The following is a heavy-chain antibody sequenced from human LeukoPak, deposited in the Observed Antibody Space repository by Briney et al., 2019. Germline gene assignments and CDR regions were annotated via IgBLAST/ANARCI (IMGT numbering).Heavy chain of an antibody. D-gene: IGHD3-22*01. Sequence: GASVKVSCKASGYTFTSYGISWVRQAPGQGLEWVGWISAYNGNTNYAQKLQGRVSMTTDTSTSTAYMELRSLRSDDMAVYYCARGNLYDSSGYAYSFDYWGQGTLVTVSS. CDR3: ARGNLYDSSGYAYSFDY. J-gene: IGHJ4*02. CDR1: GYTFTSYG. V-gene: IGHV1-18*03. CDR2: ISAYNGNT.